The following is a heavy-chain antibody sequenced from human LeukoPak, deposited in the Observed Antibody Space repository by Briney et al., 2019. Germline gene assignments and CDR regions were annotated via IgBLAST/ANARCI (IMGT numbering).Heavy chain of an antibody. J-gene: IGHJ3*02. D-gene: IGHD3-10*01. Sequence: SETLSLTCAVSGGSISSSNWWSWVRQPPGKGLEWIGEIYHSGSTNYNPSLKSRVTISVDKSKNQFSLKLSSVTAADTAVYYCARVLWFGELPDAFDIWGQGTMVTVSS. V-gene: IGHV4-4*02. CDR2: IYHSGST. CDR3: ARVLWFGELPDAFDI. CDR1: GGSISSSNW.